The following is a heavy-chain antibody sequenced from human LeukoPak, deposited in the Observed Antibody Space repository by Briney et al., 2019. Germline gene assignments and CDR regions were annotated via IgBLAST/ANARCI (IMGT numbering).Heavy chain of an antibody. CDR3: ARLSCSDTICPTLPYNHFDP. J-gene: IGHJ5*02. D-gene: IGHD2-15*01. V-gene: IGHV4-39*01. Sequence: SETLSLPCSVSGGSISSRGYFWGWIRQPPGKGPEWIGSVYYSGATYYNSSLKSRVTISVDTSKNHFSLKLSSVTAADTAVYYCARLSCSDTICPTLPYNHFDPWGQGTLVTVSS. CDR2: VYYSGAT. CDR1: GGSISSRGYF.